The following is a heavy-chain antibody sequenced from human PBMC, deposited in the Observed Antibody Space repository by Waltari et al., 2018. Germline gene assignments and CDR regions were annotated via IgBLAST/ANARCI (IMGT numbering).Heavy chain of an antibody. CDR2: IKHSGST. J-gene: IGHJ4*02. Sequence: QVQLQQWGAGLLKPSETLSLTCAVYGGSFSGYYWSWIRQPPGKGLEWIGEIKHSGSTNYNPSLKSRVTISVDTSKNQFSLKLSCVTAADTAVYYCAREISERGYYGSGSYYNAANFDYWGQGTLVTVSS. CDR1: GGSFSGYY. V-gene: IGHV4-34*01. CDR3: AREISERGYYGSGSYYNAANFDY. D-gene: IGHD3-10*01.